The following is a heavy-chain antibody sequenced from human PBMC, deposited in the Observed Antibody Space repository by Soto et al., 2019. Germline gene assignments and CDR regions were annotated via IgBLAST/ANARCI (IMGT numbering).Heavy chain of an antibody. CDR3: ARGYGDYVLDY. D-gene: IGHD4-17*01. Sequence: QVQLQESGPGLVKPSETLSLTCTVSGGSISSYYWNWIRQPPGRGLEWIAYIYNSGSTNYNPSLKTRXTXSXXTSKNQFSLKLSSVPAADTAVYYCARGYGDYVLDYWGQGTLVIVSS. J-gene: IGHJ4*02. CDR2: IYNSGST. V-gene: IGHV4-59*08. CDR1: GGSISSYY.